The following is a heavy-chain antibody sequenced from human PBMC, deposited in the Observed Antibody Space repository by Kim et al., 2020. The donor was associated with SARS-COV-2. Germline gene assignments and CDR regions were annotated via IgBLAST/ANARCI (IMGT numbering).Heavy chain of an antibody. Sequence: GGSLRLSCAASGFTVSSNYMSWVRQAPGKGLEWVSVIYSGGSTYYADSVKGRFTISRDNSKNTLYLQMNSLRAEDTAVYYCARAGSSGWYVGFDYWGQGTLVTVSS. V-gene: IGHV3-66*01. J-gene: IGHJ4*02. D-gene: IGHD6-19*01. CDR1: GFTVSSNY. CDR3: ARAGSSGWYVGFDY. CDR2: IYSGGST.